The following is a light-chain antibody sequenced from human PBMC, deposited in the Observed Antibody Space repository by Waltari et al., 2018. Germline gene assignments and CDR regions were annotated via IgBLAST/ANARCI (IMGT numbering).Light chain of an antibody. J-gene: IGKJ4*01. CDR3: QQRIDWPLT. CDR2: EAS. Sequence: EIVLTQSPATLSLSPGDIATLSCRACQSVSSYLAWYQQKPGPAPRLLIYEASNRATGIPARFSGSGCGTDFTLTISSLEPEDFAVYYCQQRIDWPLTFGGGTKVKIK. CDR1: QSVSSY. V-gene: IGKV3-11*01.